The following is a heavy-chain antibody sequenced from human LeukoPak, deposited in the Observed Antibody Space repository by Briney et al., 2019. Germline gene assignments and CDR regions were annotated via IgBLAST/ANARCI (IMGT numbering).Heavy chain of an antibody. J-gene: IGHJ6*03. V-gene: IGHV4-34*01. CDR2: INHSGST. Sequence: SETLSLTCAVYGGSFSGSYWSWIRQPPGKGLEWIGEINHSGSTNYNPSLKSRVTISVDTSKNQFSLKLSSVTAADTAVYYCARSYSSPGYYYYMDVWGKGTTVTVSS. CDR1: GGSFSGSY. D-gene: IGHD2-21*01. CDR3: ARSYSSPGYYYYMDV.